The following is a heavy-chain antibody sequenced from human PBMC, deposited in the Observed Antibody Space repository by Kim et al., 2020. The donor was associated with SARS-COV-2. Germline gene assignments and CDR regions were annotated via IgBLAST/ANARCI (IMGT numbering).Heavy chain of an antibody. CDR2: ISGGGVHT. CDR1: GFTFSSYA. D-gene: IGHD3-10*01. Sequence: GGSLRLSCAASGFTFSSYAMSWVRQAPGKGLEWVSAISGGGVHTYYADSVKGRFTISRDNSKNTLYLQMSSLRAEDTAIYYCAKNYYGSGSYLHYWGQGTLVTVSS. CDR3: AKNYYGSGSYLHY. V-gene: IGHV3-23*01. J-gene: IGHJ4*02.